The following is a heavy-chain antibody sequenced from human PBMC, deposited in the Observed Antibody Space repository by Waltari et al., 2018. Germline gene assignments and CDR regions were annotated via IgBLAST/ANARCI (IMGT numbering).Heavy chain of an antibody. V-gene: IGHV3-7*01. CDR1: GFTLSRYW. J-gene: IGHJ3*02. CDR3: ARDQWFAFDI. D-gene: IGHD3-22*01. Sequence: EVQLVESGGGLVQPGGSLRLSRAASGFTLSRYWMSWVRQAPGKGPEWVANIMTDGSEEYYVDSVRGRFTISRDNAKNSLYLQMNSLRPEDTAVYYCARDQWFAFDIWGHGTMVTVSS. CDR2: IMTDGSEE.